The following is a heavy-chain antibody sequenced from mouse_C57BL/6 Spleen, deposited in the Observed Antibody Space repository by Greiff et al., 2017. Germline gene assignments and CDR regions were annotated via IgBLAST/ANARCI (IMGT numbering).Heavy chain of an antibody. CDR1: GYTFTSYW. Sequence: EVKLQESGTVLARPGASVKMSCKTSGYTFTSYWMHWVKQRPGQGLEWIGAIYPGNSDTSYNQKFKGKAKLTAVTSASTAYMELSSLTNEDSAVYYCTRGGYYGSSQYYYAMDYWGQGTSVTVSS. V-gene: IGHV1-5*01. D-gene: IGHD1-1*01. CDR2: IYPGNSDT. J-gene: IGHJ4*01. CDR3: TRGGYYGSSQYYYAMDY.